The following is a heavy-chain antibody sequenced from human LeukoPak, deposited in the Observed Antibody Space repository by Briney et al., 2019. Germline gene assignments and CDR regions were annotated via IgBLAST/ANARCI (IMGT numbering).Heavy chain of an antibody. V-gene: IGHV3-20*04. CDR1: GFRFDDYG. CDR2: INWNGGST. Sequence: GGSLRLSCVASGFRFDDYGMSWVRQAPGKGLEWVSGINWNGGSTGYADSVKGRFTISRDNAENSLYLRMNSLRAEDTALYYCARGGSTGWYSFDYWGQGTLVTVSS. J-gene: IGHJ4*02. CDR3: ARGGSTGWYSFDY. D-gene: IGHD6-19*01.